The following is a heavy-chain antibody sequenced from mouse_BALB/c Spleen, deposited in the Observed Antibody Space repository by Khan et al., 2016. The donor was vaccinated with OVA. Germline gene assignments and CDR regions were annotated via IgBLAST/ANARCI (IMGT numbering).Heavy chain of an antibody. CDR1: GYSFTGYF. CDR2: INPHVGET. D-gene: IGHD1-1*01. J-gene: IGHJ2*01. CDR3: ARIYRSDFDY. V-gene: IGHV1-20*02. Sequence: EVKLMESGPELVKPGASVKISCKASGYSFTGYFMNWVMQSHGKSLEWIGRINPHVGETFYNQKFKDKATLTVDESSSTAHMELRSLASEDSAVYYCARIYRSDFDYWGQGTTHTVSS.